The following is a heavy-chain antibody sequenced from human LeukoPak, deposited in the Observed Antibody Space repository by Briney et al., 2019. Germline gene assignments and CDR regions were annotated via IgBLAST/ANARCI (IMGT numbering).Heavy chain of an antibody. D-gene: IGHD6-19*01. J-gene: IGHJ6*03. CDR3: ARRVTSKAVRPNIYQFMDV. CDR1: GDSISGYS. Sequence: SETLSLTCTVSGDSISGYSWSWIRQSPEKGLEWIGLIQTSGTTKYNPSLKGRVSISVDTSKTQVSLKVSSVTAADTAVYYCARRVTSKAVRPNIYQFMDVWGEGTTVTVSS. CDR2: IQTSGTT. V-gene: IGHV4-4*09.